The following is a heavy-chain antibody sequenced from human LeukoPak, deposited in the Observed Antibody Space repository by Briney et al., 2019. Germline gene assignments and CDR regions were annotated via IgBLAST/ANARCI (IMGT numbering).Heavy chain of an antibody. CDR2: IYYSGST. CDR1: GGSVSSGSYY. D-gene: IGHD5-12*01. V-gene: IGHV4-61*01. CDR3: ATKKYSGYDFDY. J-gene: IGHJ4*02. Sequence: SETLSLTCTVSGGSVSSGSYYWSWIRQPPGKGLEWIGYIYYSGSTNYNPSLKSRVTISVDTSKNQFSLKLSSVTAADTAVYYCATKKYSGYDFDYWGQGTLVTVSS.